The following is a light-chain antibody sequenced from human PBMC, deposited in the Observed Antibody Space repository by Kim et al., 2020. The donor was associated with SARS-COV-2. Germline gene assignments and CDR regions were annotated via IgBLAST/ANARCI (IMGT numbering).Light chain of an antibody. V-gene: IGLV3-1*01. CDR1: NLGDKF. CDR3: QAWESNVVI. J-gene: IGLJ2*01. Sequence: SYELTQPPSVSVSPGQTASITCSGDNLGDKFVCWFQEKSGQSPVLVIYQNRKRPSGIPERFSGSNSGDTATLTISGTQAMDEAHYYCQAWESNVVIFGGG. CDR2: QNR.